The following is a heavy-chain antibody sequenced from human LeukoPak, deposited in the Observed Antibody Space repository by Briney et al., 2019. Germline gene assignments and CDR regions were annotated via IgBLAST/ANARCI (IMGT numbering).Heavy chain of an antibody. CDR2: INPNNGDS. CDR1: GYTFTAYY. Sequence: ASVKVSCKASGYTFTAYYLHWVRQAPGQGLEWMGWINPNNGDSKSAQKFQDRGIMTRDTSIRTAYMEVGSLRSDDTAVYYCARVNRALDSWGQGTLVTVSS. J-gene: IGHJ4*02. CDR3: ARVNRALDS. V-gene: IGHV1-2*02.